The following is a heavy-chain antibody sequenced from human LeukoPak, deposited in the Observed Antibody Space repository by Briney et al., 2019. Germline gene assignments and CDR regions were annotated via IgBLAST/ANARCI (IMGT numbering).Heavy chain of an antibody. CDR2: INQDGSDK. V-gene: IGHV3-7*03. Sequence: GGSLRLSCAASGFTFSSYWMSWVRQAPGKGLQWVANINQDGSDKYYMDPVKGRFTISRDNAKNSLYLQMNSLRAEDTAVYYCAKDLEGAVAGTVAFDIWGQGTMVTVSS. CDR3: AKDLEGAVAGTVAFDI. J-gene: IGHJ3*02. CDR1: GFTFSSYW. D-gene: IGHD6-13*01.